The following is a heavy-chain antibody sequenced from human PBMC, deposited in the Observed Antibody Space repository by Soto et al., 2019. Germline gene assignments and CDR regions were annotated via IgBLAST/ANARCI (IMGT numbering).Heavy chain of an antibody. Sequence: EVQLVESGGGLVQPGGSLKLSCAASGFTFSGSAMHWVRQASGKGLEWVGRIRSKANSYATAYAASVKGRFTISRDDSKNTAYLQMNSLKTEDTAVYYCTSIAVAGLYYYGMDVWGQGTTVTVSS. V-gene: IGHV3-73*01. CDR1: GFTFSGSA. D-gene: IGHD6-19*01. CDR3: TSIAVAGLYYYGMDV. J-gene: IGHJ6*02. CDR2: IRSKANSYAT.